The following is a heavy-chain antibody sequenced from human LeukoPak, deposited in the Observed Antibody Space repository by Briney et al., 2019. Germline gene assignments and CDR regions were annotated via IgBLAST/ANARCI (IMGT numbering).Heavy chain of an antibody. J-gene: IGHJ4*02. CDR2: IKKDGSEK. D-gene: IGHD6-19*01. CDR3: AKTLDSGGWYGVDY. Sequence: GGSLRLSCAASGFTFSSHWMSWVRQAPGKGLEWVANIKKDGSEKYYVDAVKGRFTISRDNAKTSLYLQMNSLRAEDTAVYYCAKTLDSGGWYGVDYWGQGTLVTVSS. CDR1: GFTFSSHW. V-gene: IGHV3-7*01.